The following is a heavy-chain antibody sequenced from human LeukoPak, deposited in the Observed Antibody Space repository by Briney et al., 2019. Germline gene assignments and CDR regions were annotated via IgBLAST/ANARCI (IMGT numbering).Heavy chain of an antibody. D-gene: IGHD5-18*01. CDR1: GFTFSSYA. V-gene: IGHV3-74*01. CDR2: INRDGSAT. J-gene: IGHJ4*02. Sequence: GGSLRLSCAASGFTFSSYAMSWVRQAAGKGLVWVLRINRDGSATSYADSVRGRFTSSRDNAKNTLYLQMNSLTAEDTAVYYCTRDDYSAMDYWGQGTLVTVSS. CDR3: TRDDYSAMDY.